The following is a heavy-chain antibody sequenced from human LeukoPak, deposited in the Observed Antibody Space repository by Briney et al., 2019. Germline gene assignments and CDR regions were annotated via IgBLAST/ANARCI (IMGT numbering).Heavy chain of an antibody. CDR3: ARVQHGYSYGLFGS. J-gene: IGHJ4*02. CDR1: GGSITTYY. CDR2: IYDSGSA. Sequence: SETLTLTCTVSGGSITTYYWSWIRQPPGKGLEWIGYIYDSGSANYNPPLQSRLTISVDTSKKQFFLNLNSVTAADTAVYDCARVQHGYSYGLFGSWGQVALVTV. D-gene: IGHD5-18*01. V-gene: IGHV4-59*01.